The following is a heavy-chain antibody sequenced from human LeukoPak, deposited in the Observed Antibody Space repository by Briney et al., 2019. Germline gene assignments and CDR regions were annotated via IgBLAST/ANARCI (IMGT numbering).Heavy chain of an antibody. D-gene: IGHD2/OR15-2a*01. J-gene: IGHJ3*02. CDR2: IKQDGSEK. V-gene: IGHV3-7*01. CDR3: ARGSNMGIGAFDI. CDR1: GFTFSSYW. Sequence: EGSLRLSCAASGFTFSSYWMSWVRQAPGKGLEWVANIKQDGSEKYYVDSVKGRFTISRDNAKNSLYLQMNSLRAEDTAVYYCARGSNMGIGAFDIWGQGTMVTVSS.